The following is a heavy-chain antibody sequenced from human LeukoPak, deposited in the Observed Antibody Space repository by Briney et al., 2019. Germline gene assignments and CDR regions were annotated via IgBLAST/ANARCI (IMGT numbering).Heavy chain of an antibody. Sequence: SETLSLTCTVSGGSISSYYWSWIRQPPGKGLEWIGEINHSGSTNYNPSLKSRVTISVDTSKNQFSLKLSSVTAADTAVYYCASAGRGYHFDYWGQGTLVTVPS. J-gene: IGHJ4*02. CDR3: ASAGRGYHFDY. V-gene: IGHV4-34*01. CDR2: INHSGST. CDR1: GGSISSYY. D-gene: IGHD3-22*01.